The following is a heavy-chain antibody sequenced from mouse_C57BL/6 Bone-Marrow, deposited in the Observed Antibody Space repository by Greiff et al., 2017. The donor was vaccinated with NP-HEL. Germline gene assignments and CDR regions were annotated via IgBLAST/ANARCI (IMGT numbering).Heavy chain of an antibody. CDR2: IDPENGDT. CDR1: GFNIKDDY. D-gene: IGHD2-5*01. Sequence: VQLQQSGAELVRPGASVKLSCTASGFNIKDDYMHWVKQRPEQGLEWIGWIDPENGDTEYASKFQGKATITADTSSNTAYRQLSSLTSDDTAVYYCITSYYSNYGAYWGQGTLVTVSA. CDR3: ITSYYSNYGAY. J-gene: IGHJ3*01. V-gene: IGHV14-4*01.